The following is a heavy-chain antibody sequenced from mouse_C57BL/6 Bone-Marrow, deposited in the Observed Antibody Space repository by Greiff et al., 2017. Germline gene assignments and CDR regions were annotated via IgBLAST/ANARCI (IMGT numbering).Heavy chain of an antibody. Sequence: QVQLQQSGAELVRPGTSVKVSCKASGYAFTNYLIEWVKQRPGQGLEWIGVIIPGSGGTNYNEKFKGKATLTAAKSSSTAYMQLSSLTSKASAVYFCAREGYYSYYFDYWGQGTTLTVSS. J-gene: IGHJ2*01. CDR1: GYAFTNYL. CDR2: IIPGSGGT. CDR3: AREGYYSYYFDY. V-gene: IGHV1-54*01. D-gene: IGHD2-3*01.